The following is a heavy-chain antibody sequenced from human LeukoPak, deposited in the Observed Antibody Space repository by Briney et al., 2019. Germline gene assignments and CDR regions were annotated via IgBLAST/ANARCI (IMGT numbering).Heavy chain of an antibody. CDR2: IYYSGST. CDR1: GGSISSGGYY. J-gene: IGHJ5*02. V-gene: IGHV4-31*03. D-gene: IGHD3-10*01. Sequence: PSQTLSLTCTVSGGSISSGGYYWSWIRQHPGKGLEWIGYIYYSGSTYYNPSLKSRVTISVDKSKNQFSLKLSSVTAADTAVYYCARVAYYGSGSYRWFDPWGQGTLVTVSS. CDR3: ARVAYYGSGSYRWFDP.